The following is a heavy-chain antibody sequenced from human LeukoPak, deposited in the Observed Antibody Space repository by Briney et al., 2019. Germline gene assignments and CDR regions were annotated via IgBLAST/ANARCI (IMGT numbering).Heavy chain of an antibody. CDR3: ARVRAVSYYYYYYMDV. V-gene: IGHV7-4-1*02. J-gene: IGHJ6*03. Sequence: ASMKVSCKASGYPFTGYYLHWVRQAPGQGLEWMGWINTNTGNPTYAQGFKGRFVFSLDTSVSTAYLQISSLKAEDTAVYYCARVRAVSYYYYYYMDVWGKGTTVTVSS. D-gene: IGHD5/OR15-5a*01. CDR1: GYPFTGYY. CDR2: INTNTGNP.